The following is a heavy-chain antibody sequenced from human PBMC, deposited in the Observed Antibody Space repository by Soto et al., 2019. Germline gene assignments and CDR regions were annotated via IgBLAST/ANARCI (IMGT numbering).Heavy chain of an antibody. J-gene: IGHJ4*02. CDR1: GFTFSSYS. V-gene: IGHV3-21*01. D-gene: IGHD2-15*01. CDR2: ISSSSSYI. CDR3: ARAADIVVVVAVYYFDY. Sequence: GGSLRLSCAASGFTFSSYSMNWVRQAPGKGLEWVSSISSSSSYIYYADSVKGRFTISRDNAKNSLYLQMNSLRAEDTAVYYCARAADIVVVVAVYYFDYWGQGTLVTVSS.